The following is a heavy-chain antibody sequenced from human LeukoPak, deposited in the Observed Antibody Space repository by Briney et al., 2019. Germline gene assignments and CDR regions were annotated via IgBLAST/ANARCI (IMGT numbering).Heavy chain of an antibody. CDR2: ISESGSGT. CDR1: AFTFSSYG. CDR3: AKDIAQGYTFGSIEQDY. D-gene: IGHD5-18*01. J-gene: IGHJ4*02. V-gene: IGHV3-23*01. Sequence: GGSLRLSCAASAFTFSSYGMHWVRQAPGKGLEWVSAISESGSGTYYADSVKGRFTISRDNSKDTLSLQMNSLRAEDTAVYYCAKDIAQGYTFGSIEQDYWGQGTLVTVSS.